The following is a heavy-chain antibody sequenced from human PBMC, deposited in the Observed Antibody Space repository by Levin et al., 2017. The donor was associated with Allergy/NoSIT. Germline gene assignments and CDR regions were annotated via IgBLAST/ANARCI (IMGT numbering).Heavy chain of an antibody. CDR1: GGSFGGYY. V-gene: IGHV4-34*01. CDR2: ISHRGFT. CDR3: AVFSLRYGAFDI. Sequence: SQTLSLTCAVYGGSFGGYYWSWIRQSPGKGLEWIGEISHRGFTTYNPSLESRVTMSVDTSRNQFSVRRNSVTAADTAMYYCAVFSLRYGAFDIWGQGTMVTVSS. D-gene: IGHD4-17*01. J-gene: IGHJ3*02.